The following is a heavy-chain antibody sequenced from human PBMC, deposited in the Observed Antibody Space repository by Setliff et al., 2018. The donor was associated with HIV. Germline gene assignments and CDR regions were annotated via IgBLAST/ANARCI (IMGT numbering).Heavy chain of an antibody. CDR2: LIPALGEP. Sequence: SVKVSCKASGDIPRHYGFNWVRQAPGQGLEWVGSLIPALGEPHYAKRFQGRLTITTDESTTTGYMELNSLTYEDTAAYYCARGVLYGLFENWGPGTLVTVSS. CDR1: GDIPRHYG. J-gene: IGHJ4*02. V-gene: IGHV1-69*11. CDR3: ARGVLYGLFEN. D-gene: IGHD3-16*01.